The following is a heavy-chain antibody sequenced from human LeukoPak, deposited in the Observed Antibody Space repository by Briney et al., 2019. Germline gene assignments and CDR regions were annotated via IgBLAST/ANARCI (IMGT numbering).Heavy chain of an antibody. V-gene: IGHV3-23*01. CDR2: ISGDGGTT. J-gene: IGHJ4*02. Sequence: GGSLRLSCAASGFTFSNYAMSWVRQAPGKGLEWVSAISGDGGTTFYADSVKGRFTIARDNSKDTLSLHLASLRAEDTAIYYCAKDYYYVSGRYNKDIPVDYWGQGTLVTVSS. CDR1: GFTFSNYA. D-gene: IGHD3-10*01. CDR3: AKDYYYVSGRYNKDIPVDY.